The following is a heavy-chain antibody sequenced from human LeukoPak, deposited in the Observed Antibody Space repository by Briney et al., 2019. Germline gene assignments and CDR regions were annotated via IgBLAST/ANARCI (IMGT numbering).Heavy chain of an antibody. CDR3: ARGLGGYCSSTSCHGPWFDP. D-gene: IGHD2-2*01. Sequence: GASVKVSCKASGYTFTSYDINWVRQATGQGLEWMGWMSPNSGNTGYAQKFQGRVTMTRNTSISTAYMELSSLRSEDTAVYYCARGLGGYCSSTSCHGPWFDPWGQGTLVTVSS. V-gene: IGHV1-8*01. J-gene: IGHJ5*02. CDR1: GYTFTSYD. CDR2: MSPNSGNT.